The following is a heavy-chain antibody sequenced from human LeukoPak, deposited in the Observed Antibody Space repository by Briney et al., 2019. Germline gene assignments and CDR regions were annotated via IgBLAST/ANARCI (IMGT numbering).Heavy chain of an antibody. CDR2: INPNSGGT. CDR3: ARGYWYYYGSGSLRGPVFDY. J-gene: IGHJ4*02. V-gene: IGHV1-2*02. Sequence: ASVKVSCKASGYTFTGYYMHWVRQAPGQGLEWMGWINPNSGGTNYAQKFQGRVTMTRDTSISTAYMELSRLRPDDTAVYYCARGYWYYYGSGSLRGPVFDYWGQGTLVTVSS. CDR1: GYTFTGYY. D-gene: IGHD3-10*01.